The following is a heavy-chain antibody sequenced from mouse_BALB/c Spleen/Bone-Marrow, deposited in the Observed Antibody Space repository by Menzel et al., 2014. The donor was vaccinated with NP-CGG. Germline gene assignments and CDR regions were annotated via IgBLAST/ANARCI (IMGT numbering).Heavy chain of an antibody. Sequence: QVQLQQSGSVLVRPGASVKLSCKASGYTFTSSWMHWAKQRPGQGLEWIGEIHPNSGNTNYNEKFKGKATLTVDTSSSTAYVDLSSLTSEDSAVYYCAREKIYGNYLLYFDVWGAGTTVTVSS. D-gene: IGHD2-1*01. CDR2: IHPNSGNT. CDR3: AREKIYGNYLLYFDV. J-gene: IGHJ1*01. CDR1: GYTFTSSW. V-gene: IGHV1S130*01.